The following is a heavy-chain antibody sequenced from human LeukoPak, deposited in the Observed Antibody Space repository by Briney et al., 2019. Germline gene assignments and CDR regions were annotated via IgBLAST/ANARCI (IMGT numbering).Heavy chain of an antibody. J-gene: IGHJ5*02. Sequence: PSETLSLTCTVSGGSISSSSYYWGWIRQPPGKGLEWIGSIYYSGSTYYNPSLKSRVTISVDTSKNQFSLKLSSVTAADTAVYYCARGGTTVTTLGWFDPWGQGTLVTVSS. D-gene: IGHD4-17*01. CDR2: IYYSGST. CDR1: GGSISSSSYY. V-gene: IGHV4-39*01. CDR3: ARGGTTVTTLGWFDP.